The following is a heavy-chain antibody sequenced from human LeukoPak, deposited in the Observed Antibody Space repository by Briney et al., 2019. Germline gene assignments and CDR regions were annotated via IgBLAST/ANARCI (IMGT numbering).Heavy chain of an antibody. V-gene: IGHV1-69*05. Sequence: ASVKVSCKASGGTFSSYAISWVRQAPGQGLEWMGGIISIFGTANYAQKFQGRVTITTDESTSTAYMELSSLRSEDTAVYYCARGRVLRYFDWLSPWGQGTLVTVSS. D-gene: IGHD3-9*01. CDR3: ARGRVLRYFDWLSP. CDR1: GGTFSSYA. J-gene: IGHJ5*02. CDR2: IISIFGTA.